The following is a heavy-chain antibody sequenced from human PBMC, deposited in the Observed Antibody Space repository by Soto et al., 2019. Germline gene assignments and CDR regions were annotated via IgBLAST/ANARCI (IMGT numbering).Heavy chain of an antibody. CDR2: ISGSSDYI. CDR1: GYPFRTYN. V-gene: IGHV3-21*06. CDR3: ARAYLRFFDWLPWFDP. Sequence: EVQLVESGGGLVKPGGSLRLSCAASGYPFRTYNMNWVRQAPGKGLEWVSSISGSSDYIYYADSVKGRFSISRDNAKNSLYLHMNSLRVEHTAVYYCARAYLRFFDWLPWFDPWGQGTLVTVSS. D-gene: IGHD3-9*01. J-gene: IGHJ5*02.